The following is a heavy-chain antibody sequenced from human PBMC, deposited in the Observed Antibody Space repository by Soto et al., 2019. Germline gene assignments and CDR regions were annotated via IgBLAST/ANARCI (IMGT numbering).Heavy chain of an antibody. CDR3: ARGGGIVVVPAAKRVGAFDI. V-gene: IGHV4-59*08. D-gene: IGHD2-2*01. CDR1: GGSISSYY. CDR2: IYYSGST. Sequence: SETLSLTCTVSGGSISSYYWSWIRQPPGKGLEWIGYIYYSGSTNYNPSLKSRVTISVDTSKNQFSLKLGSVTAADTAVYYCARGGGIVVVPAAKRVGAFDIWGQGTMVTVSS. J-gene: IGHJ3*02.